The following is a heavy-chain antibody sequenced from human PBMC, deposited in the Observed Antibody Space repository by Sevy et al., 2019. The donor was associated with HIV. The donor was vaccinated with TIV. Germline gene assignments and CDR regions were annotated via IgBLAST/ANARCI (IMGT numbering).Heavy chain of an antibody. J-gene: IGHJ4*02. V-gene: IGHV3-23*01. CDR1: GFTFSIYT. Sequence: GGSLRLSCAASGFTFSIYTMSWVRQAPGKGLEWVSTFCFGGSKIYYADSVKGRFSISSDKYRNTVYLQMNSLRADDTAVYYCAREGCTQPHDYWGQGTLVTVSS. CDR2: FCFGGSKI. CDR3: AREGCTQPHDY. D-gene: IGHD2-8*01.